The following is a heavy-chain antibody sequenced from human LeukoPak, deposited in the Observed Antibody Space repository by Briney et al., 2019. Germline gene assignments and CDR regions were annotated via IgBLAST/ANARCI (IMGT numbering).Heavy chain of an antibody. J-gene: IGHJ4*02. CDR3: ARETMIVTDWFDY. CDR2: ITNDGEIT. V-gene: IGHV3-33*01. Sequence: GGSQRLSCVASGFSFSRYGMHWVRQAPGKGLEWVAVITNDGEITFYGDSVRGRFTISRDNAKNSLYLRMNSLRAEDTAVYYCARETMIVTDWFDYWGQGTLVTVSS. D-gene: IGHD3-22*01. CDR1: GFSFSRYG.